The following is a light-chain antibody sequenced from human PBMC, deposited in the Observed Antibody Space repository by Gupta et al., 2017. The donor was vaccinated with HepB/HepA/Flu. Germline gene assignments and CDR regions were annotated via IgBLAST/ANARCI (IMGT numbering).Light chain of an antibody. V-gene: IGKV1-39*01. CDR1: QSISSY. CDR3: QQGSSNPKT. J-gene: IGKJ1*01. CDR2: AAS. Sequence: DIQMTQSPSYLSASVGDRVTITCRASQSISSYLNWYQQKPGKAPNLLIYAASSLQSGVPSRFSGSGSGTDFTLTISSLQPEDFATYYCQQGSSNPKTFGQGTKVEIK.